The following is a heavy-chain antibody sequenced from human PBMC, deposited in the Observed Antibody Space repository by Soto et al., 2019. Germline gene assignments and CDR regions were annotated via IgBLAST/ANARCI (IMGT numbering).Heavy chain of an antibody. CDR3: AREEAGITMVRGAAYYYGMDV. J-gene: IGHJ6*02. CDR1: GYTFTGYY. V-gene: IGHV1-2*04. D-gene: IGHD3-10*01. CDR2: INPNSGGT. Sequence: ASVKVSCKASGYTFTGYYMHWVRQAPGQGLEWMGWINPNSGGTNYAQKFQGWVTMTRDTSISTAYMELSRLRSDDTAVYYCAREEAGITMVRGAAYYYGMDVWGQGTTVTVSS.